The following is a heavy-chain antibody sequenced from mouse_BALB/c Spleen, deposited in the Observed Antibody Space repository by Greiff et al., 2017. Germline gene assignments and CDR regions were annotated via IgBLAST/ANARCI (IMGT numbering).Heavy chain of an antibody. J-gene: IGHJ4*01. CDR3: ARDADYDDPYYAMDY. D-gene: IGHD2-4*01. CDR2: ISSGGSYT. CDR1: GFTFSSYA. V-gene: IGHV5-9-4*01. Sequence: QGVESGGGLVKPGGSLKLSCAASGFTFSSYAMSWVRQSPEKRLEWVAEISSGGSYTYYPDTVTGRFTISRDNAKNTLYLEMSSLRSEDTAMYYCARDADYDDPYYAMDYWGQGTSVTVSS.